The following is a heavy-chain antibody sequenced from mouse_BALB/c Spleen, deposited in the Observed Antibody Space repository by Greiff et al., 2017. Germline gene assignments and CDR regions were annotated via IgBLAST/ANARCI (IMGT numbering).Heavy chain of an antibody. CDR3: ARGARAFYAMDY. D-gene: IGHD3-1*01. J-gene: IGHJ4*01. CDR1: GFTFSSFG. CDR2: ISSGSSTI. Sequence: DVMLVESGGGLVQPGGSRKLSCAASGFTFSSFGMHWVRQAPEKGLEWVAYISSGSSTIYYADTVKGRFTISRDNPKNTLFLQMTSLRSEDTAMYYCARGARAFYAMDYWGQGTSVTVSS. V-gene: IGHV5-17*02.